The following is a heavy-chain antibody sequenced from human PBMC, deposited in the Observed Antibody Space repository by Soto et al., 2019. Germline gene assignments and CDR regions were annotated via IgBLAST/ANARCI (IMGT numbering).Heavy chain of an antibody. J-gene: IGHJ6*02. D-gene: IGHD1-26*01. CDR1: GGSISSGGYY. V-gene: IGHV4-31*03. CDR2: IYYSGST. Sequence: QVQLQESGPGLVKPSQTLSLTCTVSGGSISSGGYYWSWIRQHPGKGLEWIGYIYYSGSTYYNPSLKSRVTISVDTSKNQFSLKLSSVTAADTAGYYCARDDSGSYWHGDYYYYGMDVWGQGTTVTVSS. CDR3: ARDDSGSYWHGDYYYYGMDV.